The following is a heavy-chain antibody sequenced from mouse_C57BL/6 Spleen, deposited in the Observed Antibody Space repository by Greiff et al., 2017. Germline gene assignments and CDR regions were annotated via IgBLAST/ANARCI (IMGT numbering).Heavy chain of an antibody. V-gene: IGHV14-2*01. J-gene: IGHJ3*01. CDR3: ATLDSSGWFAY. D-gene: IGHD3-2*02. CDR2: IDPEDGET. CDR1: GFNIKDYY. Sequence: EVHLVESGAELVKPGASVKLSCTASGFNIKDYYMHWVKQRTEQGLEWIGRIDPEDGETKYAPKFQGKATITADTSSNTAYLQLSSLTSEDTAVYYCATLDSSGWFAYWGQGTLVTVSA.